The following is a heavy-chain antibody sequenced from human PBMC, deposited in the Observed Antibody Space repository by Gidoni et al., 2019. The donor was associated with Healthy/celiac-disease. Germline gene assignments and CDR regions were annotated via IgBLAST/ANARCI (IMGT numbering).Heavy chain of an antibody. D-gene: IGHD1-26*01. CDR1: GGSISSYY. CDR3: ARERWEHDGWYFDL. CDR2: IYYSGST. V-gene: IGHV4-59*01. J-gene: IGHJ2*01. Sequence: QVQLQESGPGLVKPSETLSLTCTVSGGSISSYYWSWIRQPPGKGLEWIGYIYYSGSTNYNPSLKSRVTISVDTSKNQFSLKLSSVTAADTAVYYCARERWEHDGWYFDLWGRGTLVTVSS.